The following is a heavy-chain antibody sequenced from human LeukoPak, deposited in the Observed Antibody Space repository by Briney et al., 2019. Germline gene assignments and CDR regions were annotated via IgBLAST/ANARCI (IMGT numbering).Heavy chain of an antibody. Sequence: GGSLRLSCAASGFTFSSYAMSWVRQAPGKGLEWVSAISGSGGSTYYADSVKGRLTISRDNSKNTLYLQMNSLRAEDTAVYYCAKDSAVLRYFDWLPPVWGDFYGMDVWGQGTTVTVSS. CDR2: ISGSGGST. CDR3: AKDSAVLRYFDWLPPVWGDFYGMDV. V-gene: IGHV3-23*01. CDR1: GFTFSSYA. J-gene: IGHJ6*02. D-gene: IGHD3-9*01.